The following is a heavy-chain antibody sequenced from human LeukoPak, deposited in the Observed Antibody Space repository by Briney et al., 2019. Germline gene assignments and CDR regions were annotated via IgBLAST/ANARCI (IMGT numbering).Heavy chain of an antibody. Sequence: SETLSPTCTVFGGSVNSGNYYWTWIRQPPGKGLECIGYMYSSGSTTYNPSLKSRVTISVDTSKNQFSLKLSSVTAADTAVYYCARGGSYPIIEYWGQGTLVTVSS. D-gene: IGHD3-10*01. V-gene: IGHV4-61*01. CDR3: ARGGSYPIIEY. CDR1: GGSVNSGNYY. CDR2: MYSSGST. J-gene: IGHJ4*02.